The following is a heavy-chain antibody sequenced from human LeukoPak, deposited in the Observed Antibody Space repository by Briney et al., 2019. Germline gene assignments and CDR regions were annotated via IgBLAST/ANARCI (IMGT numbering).Heavy chain of an antibody. D-gene: IGHD2-15*01. CDR2: INPNSGGT. V-gene: IGHV1-2*02. CDR3: AVVVVVAAMGTGAFDI. Sequence: ASVKVSCKASGYTFTGYYMHWVRQAPGQGLEWMGWINPNSGGTNYAQKFQGRVTMTRDTSISTAYMELSRLRSDDTAVYYCAVVVVVAAMGTGAFDIWGQGTMVTVSS. J-gene: IGHJ3*02. CDR1: GYTFTGYY.